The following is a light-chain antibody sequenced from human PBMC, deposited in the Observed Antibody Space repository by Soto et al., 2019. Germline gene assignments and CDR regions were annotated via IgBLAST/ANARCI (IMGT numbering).Light chain of an antibody. CDR3: QQRGTWPLT. V-gene: IGKV3-11*01. CDR1: QSVVTY. Sequence: EVGVTQSPATVSLSAGERATLSCRASQSVVTYLAWYQHKPGQAPRLLIYDASNRATGIPARFSGSGSGTDFTLSISSLEPEDFAVYYCQQRGTWPLTFGGGTKV. J-gene: IGKJ4*01. CDR2: DAS.